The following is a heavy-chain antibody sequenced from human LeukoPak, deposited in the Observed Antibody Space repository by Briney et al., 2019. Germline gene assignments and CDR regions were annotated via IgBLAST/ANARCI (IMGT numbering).Heavy chain of an antibody. CDR3: ARDKLPAPWDGMDV. Sequence: GGSLRLSCAASGFSFSTYWMSWVRQAPGKGLEWVANMNLDGSEKYYVDSVKGRFTISRDNSKNTLYLQMNSLRPEDTAVYYCARDKLPAPWDGMDVWGQGTTVTVSS. D-gene: IGHD2-2*01. J-gene: IGHJ6*02. CDR2: MNLDGSEK. CDR1: GFSFSTYW. V-gene: IGHV3-7*03.